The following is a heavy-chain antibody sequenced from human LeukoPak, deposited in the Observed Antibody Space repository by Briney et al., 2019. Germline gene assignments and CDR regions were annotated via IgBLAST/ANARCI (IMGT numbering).Heavy chain of an antibody. CDR3: ARGIDYSTLDY. Sequence: PGGSKRLSCAASGFTFSDYYISWIRQAPGSGLEWISYISSTGFTIYYADSVKGRFTISRDNAENSVSLQMNSLTAEDTAVYYCARGIDYSTLDYWGQGNLVTVSS. CDR2: ISSTGFTI. CDR1: GFTFSDYY. V-gene: IGHV3-11*01. D-gene: IGHD4-11*01. J-gene: IGHJ4*02.